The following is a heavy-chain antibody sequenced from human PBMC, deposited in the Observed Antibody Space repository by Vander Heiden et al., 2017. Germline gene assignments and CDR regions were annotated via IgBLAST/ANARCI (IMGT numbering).Heavy chain of an antibody. CDR1: GFTFSSYG. V-gene: IGHV3-33*01. CDR3: ARGGDYGGNSGWYFDL. CDR2: IWYDGSNK. Sequence: GGGVVQPGRSLRLSCAASGFTFSSYGMHWDLQAPGKGLEWVAVIWYDGSNKYYADSVKGRFTISRDNSKTTLYLQMNSLRAEDTAVYYCARGGDYGGNSGWYFDLWGRGTLVTVSS. D-gene: IGHD4-17*01. J-gene: IGHJ2*01.